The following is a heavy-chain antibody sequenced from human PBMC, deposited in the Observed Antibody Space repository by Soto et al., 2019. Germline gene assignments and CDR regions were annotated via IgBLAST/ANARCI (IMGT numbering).Heavy chain of an antibody. Sequence: QVQLVQSGAEVKKPGSSVKVSCKASGGTFSSYAISWVRQAPGQGLEWMGGIIPIFGTANYAQKFQGRVTIXAXXSTSTADMELSSLRSEDTAVYYCARRAYSSSSFDYWGQGTLVTVSS. CDR2: IIPIFGTA. V-gene: IGHV1-69*12. J-gene: IGHJ4*02. CDR3: ARRAYSSSSFDY. D-gene: IGHD6-6*01. CDR1: GGTFSSYA.